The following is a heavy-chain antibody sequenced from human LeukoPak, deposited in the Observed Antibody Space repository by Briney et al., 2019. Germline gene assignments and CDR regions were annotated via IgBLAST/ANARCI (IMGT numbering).Heavy chain of an antibody. V-gene: IGHV4-59*01. J-gene: IGHJ4*02. CDR3: ARVAEMATAALFDY. Sequence: PSETLSLTCTVSGGSISSYYWSWIRQPPGKGPEWIGYIYYSGSTNYNPSLKSRVTISVDTSKNQFSLKLSSVTAADTAVYYCARVAEMATAALFDYWGQGTLVTVSS. CDR2: IYYSGST. D-gene: IGHD5-24*01. CDR1: GGSISSYY.